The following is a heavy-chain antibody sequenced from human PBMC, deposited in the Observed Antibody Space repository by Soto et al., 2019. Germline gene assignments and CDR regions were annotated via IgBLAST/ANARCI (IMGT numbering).Heavy chain of an antibody. CDR2: IKSKTDGGTT. Sequence: GGSLRLSCAASGFTFSNAWMSWVRQSPGKGLEWVGRIKSKTDGGTTDYAAPVKGRFTISRDDSKNTLYLQMNSLKTEDTAVYYCTTDSWGSYRPFDYWGQGTLVTVSS. J-gene: IGHJ4*02. CDR1: GFTFSNAW. CDR3: TTDSWGSYRPFDY. V-gene: IGHV3-15*01. D-gene: IGHD3-16*02.